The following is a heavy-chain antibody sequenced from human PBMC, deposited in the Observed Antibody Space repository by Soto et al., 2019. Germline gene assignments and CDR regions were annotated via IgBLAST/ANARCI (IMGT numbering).Heavy chain of an antibody. CDR2: IKSKTDGGTT. CDR3: TTYPNNWNLDAFDI. V-gene: IGHV3-15*01. Sequence: EVQLVESGGGLVKPGGSLRLSCAASGFTFSNAWMSWVRQAPGKGLEWVGRIKSKTDGGTTDYAAPVKGRFTISRDDSKTTLYLQMNSLKTEDTAVYYCTTYPNNWNLDAFDIWGQGTMVTVSS. J-gene: IGHJ3*02. D-gene: IGHD1-20*01. CDR1: GFTFSNAW.